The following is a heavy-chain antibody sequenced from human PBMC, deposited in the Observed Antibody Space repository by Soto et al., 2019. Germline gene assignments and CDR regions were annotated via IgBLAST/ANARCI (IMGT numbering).Heavy chain of an antibody. CDR3: ARFLDSYAKKGYYYGMDV. Sequence: GESLKISCKGSGYSFTSYWIGWVRQMPGKGLEWMGIIYPGDSDTRYSPSFQGQVTISADKSISTAYLQWSSLKASDTAMYYCARFLDSYAKKGYYYGMDVWGQGTTVTVSS. D-gene: IGHD5-18*01. V-gene: IGHV5-51*01. CDR1: GYSFTSYW. J-gene: IGHJ6*02. CDR2: IYPGDSDT.